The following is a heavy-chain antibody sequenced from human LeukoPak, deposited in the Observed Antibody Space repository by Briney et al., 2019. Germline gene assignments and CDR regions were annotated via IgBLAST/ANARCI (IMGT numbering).Heavy chain of an antibody. J-gene: IGHJ4*02. D-gene: IGHD3-3*01. CDR3: AKVRGNYDFWSGFDY. Sequence: GGSLRLSCTASGSTFSTYGMHWVRQAPGKGLKWVAFIRYDGSNKYYGDSVKGRFTISRDNSKNTLYLQMNSLRVEDTAVYYCAKVRGNYDFWSGFDYWGQGTLVTVSS. CDR1: GSTFSTYG. V-gene: IGHV3-30*02. CDR2: IRYDGSNK.